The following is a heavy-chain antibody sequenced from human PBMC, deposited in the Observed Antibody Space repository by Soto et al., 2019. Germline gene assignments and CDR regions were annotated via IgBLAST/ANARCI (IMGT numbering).Heavy chain of an antibody. Sequence: WGSLTLSCAASGLTVSTKYVSWVRQAPGKGLEWVSVIYSGGSTFYADSVRGRFTISRDNSKNTVSLQMNSLRAEDTAVYYCARDPWAADYWGQGTLVTVSS. D-gene: IGHD3-16*01. CDR1: GLTVSTKY. V-gene: IGHV3-66*01. CDR2: IYSGGST. CDR3: ARDPWAADY. J-gene: IGHJ4*02.